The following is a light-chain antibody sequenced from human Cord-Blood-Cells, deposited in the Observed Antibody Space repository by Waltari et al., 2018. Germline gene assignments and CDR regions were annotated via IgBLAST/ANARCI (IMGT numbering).Light chain of an antibody. CDR2: GAS. CDR1: QRVSSNY. CDR3: QQDYNLPLT. V-gene: IGKV3D-7*01. J-gene: IGKJ4*01. Sequence: EIVMTQSPATLSLSPGERATLSCRASQRVSSNYLSWYQQKPGQSPRLLIYGASTRANGIPARFRGSGFGTDFTLTISSLQPEDFAVYYCQQDYNLPLTFGGGTKVEIK.